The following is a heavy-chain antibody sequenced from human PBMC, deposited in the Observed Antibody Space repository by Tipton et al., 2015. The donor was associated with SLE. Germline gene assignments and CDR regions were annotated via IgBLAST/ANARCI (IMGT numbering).Heavy chain of an antibody. CDR1: GASISSYY. CDR2: IYYSGST. D-gene: IGHD6-19*01. J-gene: IGHJ4*02. Sequence: TLSLTCTVPGASISSYYWSWIRQPPGKGLEWIGYIYYSGSTNYNPSLKSRVTISVDTSKNQFSLKLSSVTAADTAVYFCATGYSSGWYLDYFDCWGQGTLVTVSS. V-gene: IGHV4-59*08. CDR3: ATGYSSGWYLDYFDC.